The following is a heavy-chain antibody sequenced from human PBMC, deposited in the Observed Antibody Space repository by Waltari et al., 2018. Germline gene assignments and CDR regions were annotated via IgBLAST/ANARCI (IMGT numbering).Heavy chain of an antibody. CDR3: ARRSNSDYILDY. V-gene: IGHV1-69*12. D-gene: IGHD4-4*01. CDR2: NIPFLGIA. CDR1: GGTFNSYA. Sequence: QVQLVQSGAEVKKPGSSVKVSCKASGGTFNSYAISWVRQVPGQGLEWMGGNIPFLGIADYAQKFQGRVTITADESTTTAYMDLSSLRSDDTAVYYCARRSNSDYILDYWGQGTLVTVFS. J-gene: IGHJ4*02.